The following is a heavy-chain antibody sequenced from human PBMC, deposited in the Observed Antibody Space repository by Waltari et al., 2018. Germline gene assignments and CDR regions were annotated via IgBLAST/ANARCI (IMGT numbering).Heavy chain of an antibody. CDR1: GGSFSGCS. Sequence: QVQLQQWGAGLFKPSETLSLTCAVYGGSFSGCSWSWIRLPPGQGLEWIGEINHSGSTNYNPSLKSRVTISVDTSKNQFSLKLSSVTAADTAVYYCARGSRITMVRGVIITHAFDIWGQGTMVTVSS. J-gene: IGHJ3*02. CDR3: ARGSRITMVRGVIITHAFDI. CDR2: INHSGST. D-gene: IGHD3-10*01. V-gene: IGHV4-34*01.